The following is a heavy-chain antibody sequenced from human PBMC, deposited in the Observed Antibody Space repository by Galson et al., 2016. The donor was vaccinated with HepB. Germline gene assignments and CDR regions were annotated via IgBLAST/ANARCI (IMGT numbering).Heavy chain of an antibody. Sequence: SETLSLTCAVSGYSISSGYQWAWIRQPPGKGLEWIGEINHIGSTTYNPSLKCRVTISIDTSKNHFSLKLNSVTAADTAVYYCARGRQDFWSGYYFDYWGQGTLVTVSS. CDR3: ARGRQDFWSGYYFDY. D-gene: IGHD3-3*01. CDR2: INHIGST. J-gene: IGHJ4*02. CDR1: GYSISSGYQ. V-gene: IGHV4-38-2*01.